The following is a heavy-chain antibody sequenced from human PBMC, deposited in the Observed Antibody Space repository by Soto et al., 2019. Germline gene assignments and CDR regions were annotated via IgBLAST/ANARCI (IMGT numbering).Heavy chain of an antibody. J-gene: IGHJ5*02. Sequence: GGSLRLSCAASGFTFSDHYMDWVRQAPGKGLEWVARIRKKTNSYTTEYAASVKGRFTISRDDSKDSLYVQMDSLKTEDTAVYYWVRVNSAYDYDHWGQGTLVTVSS. CDR2: IRKKTNSYTT. V-gene: IGHV3-72*01. CDR3: VRVNSAYDYDH. D-gene: IGHD5-12*01. CDR1: GFTFSDHY.